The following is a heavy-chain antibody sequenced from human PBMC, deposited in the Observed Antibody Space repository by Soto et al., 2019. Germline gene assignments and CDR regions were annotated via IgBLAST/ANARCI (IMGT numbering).Heavy chain of an antibody. CDR3: ARHAITMDRGNWFDP. D-gene: IGHD3-10*01. CDR1: GVSISSSTYF. J-gene: IGHJ5*02. Sequence: SETLSLTCTVLGVSISSSTYFWGWIRQPPGKGLEWLGSVTYTGRTYDNPSLGSRVTISVDTSKNQFSLNLGSLSAADTAVYYCARHAITMDRGNWFDPWGQGALVTVSS. V-gene: IGHV4-39*01. CDR2: VTYTGRT.